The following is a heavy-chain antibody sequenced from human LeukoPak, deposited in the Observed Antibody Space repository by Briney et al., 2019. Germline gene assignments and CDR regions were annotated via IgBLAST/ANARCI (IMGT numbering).Heavy chain of an antibody. V-gene: IGHV4-59*08. CDR2: IYYSGST. CDR1: GGSISSYY. CDR3: ARWKTTVTTSADYFDY. J-gene: IGHJ4*02. D-gene: IGHD4-17*01. Sequence: SETLSLTCTVSGGSISSYYWSWIRQPPGKGLEWIGYIYYSGSTNYNPSLKSRVTISVDTPKNQFSLKLSSVTAADTAVYYCARWKTTVTTSADYFDYWGQGTLVTVSS.